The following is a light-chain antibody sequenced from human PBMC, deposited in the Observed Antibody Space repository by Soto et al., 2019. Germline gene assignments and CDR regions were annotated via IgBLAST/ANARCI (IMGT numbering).Light chain of an antibody. J-gene: IGLJ1*01. CDR1: SSDIGAFNY. CDR3: SSYTTAFFYV. CDR2: GVT. Sequence: QSALTQPASVSGSPGQSIPISCTGSSSDIGAFNYVAWYQQHPGKAPKLIIHGVTNRPSGVSSRFSGSKSDYTASLTISGLQAEDEADYYCSSYTTAFFYVFGTGTKLTVL. V-gene: IGLV2-14*01.